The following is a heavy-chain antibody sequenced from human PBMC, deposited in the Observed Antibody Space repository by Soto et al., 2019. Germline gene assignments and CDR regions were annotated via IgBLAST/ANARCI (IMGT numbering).Heavy chain of an antibody. Sequence: PGESLKISCQGSGYIFTTYWIGWVRQMPGKRLEWMGIIYPTDSDTRYSPSFQGQVTISADKSITTAYLQWSSLRASDTAVYYCARRGYSYHGMDVWGQGTTVTVS. V-gene: IGHV5-51*01. CDR3: ARRGYSYHGMDV. CDR2: IYPTDSDT. J-gene: IGHJ6*02. CDR1: GYIFTTYW.